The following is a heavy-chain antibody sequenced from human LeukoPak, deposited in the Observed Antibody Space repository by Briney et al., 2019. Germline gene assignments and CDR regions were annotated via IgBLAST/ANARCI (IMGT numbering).Heavy chain of an antibody. CDR3: ARGVYIAAAQYGY. J-gene: IGHJ4*02. CDR2: IYYSGTT. D-gene: IGHD6-13*01. CDR1: GGSISSYY. V-gene: IGHV4-59*01. Sequence: SETLSLTCTVSGGSISSYYWSWIRQPPGKGLEWNGYIYYSGTTNYNPSLKSRVTISVDTSENQFSLKLSSVTAADTAVYYCARGVYIAAAQYGYWGQGTLVTVSS.